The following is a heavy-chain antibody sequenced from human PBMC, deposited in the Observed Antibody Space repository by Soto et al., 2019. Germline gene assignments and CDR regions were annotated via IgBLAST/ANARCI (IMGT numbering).Heavy chain of an antibody. CDR1: GFTFSNYA. D-gene: IGHD4-17*01. V-gene: IGHV3-23*01. CDR2: LSGNGRST. CDR3: AKEFRYGDYSHVFDY. Sequence: GGSLRLSCAASGFTFSNYAMNWVRQAPGKGLEWVSTLSGNGRSTYYADSVRGRFTISRDNSKNTLYLQMNSLRAEDTAVYYCAKEFRYGDYSHVFDYWGQGTLVTVSS. J-gene: IGHJ4*02.